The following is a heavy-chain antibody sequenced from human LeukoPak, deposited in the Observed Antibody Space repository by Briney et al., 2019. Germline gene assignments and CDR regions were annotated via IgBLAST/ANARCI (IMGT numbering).Heavy chain of an antibody. D-gene: IGHD5-12*01. V-gene: IGHV4-59*01. CDR3: ARYGLLRGYDY. CDR1: GGAISGYY. CDR2: IYYSGST. Sequence: SETLSLTCTVSGGAISGYYWSWIRQPPGKGLEWIGFIYYSGSTKYNPSLKSRVTISVDTSKNQFSLNLSSVTAADTAVYYCARYGLLRGYDYWGQGTLVTVSS. J-gene: IGHJ4*02.